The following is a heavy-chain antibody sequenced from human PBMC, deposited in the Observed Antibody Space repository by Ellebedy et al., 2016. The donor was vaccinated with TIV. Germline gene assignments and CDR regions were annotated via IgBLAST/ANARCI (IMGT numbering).Heavy chain of an antibody. Sequence: GGSLRLSXAASGFTFSTYPMHWVRQAPGKGLEWVALISDNGSKEYYADSVKGRFSISRDNSKNTLSLQMNNLRAEDTAVYYCARRYMDVWGRGTTVTVSS. J-gene: IGHJ6*03. CDR2: ISDNGSKE. CDR3: ARRYMDV. V-gene: IGHV3-30*04. CDR1: GFTFSTYP.